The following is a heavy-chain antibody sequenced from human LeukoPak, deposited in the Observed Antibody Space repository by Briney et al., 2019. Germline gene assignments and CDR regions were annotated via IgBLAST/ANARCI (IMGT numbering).Heavy chain of an antibody. J-gene: IGHJ3*02. CDR3: ARDDMVRGSPAAFDI. CDR1: GFTSSSYG. V-gene: IGHV3-30*02. CDR2: IRYDGSNK. D-gene: IGHD3-10*01. Sequence: GGSLRLSCAASGFTSSSYGMHWVRQAPGKGLEWVAFIRYDGSNKYYADSVKGRFTISRDNSKNTLYLQMNSLRAEDTAVYYCARDDMVRGSPAAFDIWGQGTMVTVSS.